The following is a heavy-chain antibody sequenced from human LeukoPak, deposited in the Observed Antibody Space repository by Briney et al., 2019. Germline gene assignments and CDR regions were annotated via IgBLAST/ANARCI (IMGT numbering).Heavy chain of an antibody. J-gene: IGHJ2*01. CDR3: ARHTYYYDSSGSLYWYFDL. CDR1: GGSISSYY. CDR2: IYYSGST. D-gene: IGHD3-22*01. V-gene: IGHV4-59*08. Sequence: SETLSFICTVSGGSISSYYWSWIRQPPGKGLEWIGYIYYSGSTNYNPSLKSRVTISVDTSKNQFSLKLSSVTAADTAVYYCARHTYYYDSSGSLYWYFDLWGRGTLVTVSS.